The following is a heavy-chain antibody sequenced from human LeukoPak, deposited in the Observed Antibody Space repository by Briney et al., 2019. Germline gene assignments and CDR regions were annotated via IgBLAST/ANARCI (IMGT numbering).Heavy chain of an antibody. V-gene: IGHV1-24*01. Sequence: ASVKVSCKASGYTFTGYYIHWVRQAPGKGLEWMGGFDPEDGETIYAQKFQGRVTMTEDTSTDTAYMELSSLRSEDTAVYYCATDPEGVIVYWGQGTLVTVSS. D-gene: IGHD3-16*02. CDR2: FDPEDGET. J-gene: IGHJ4*02. CDR1: GYTFTGYY. CDR3: ATDPEGVIVY.